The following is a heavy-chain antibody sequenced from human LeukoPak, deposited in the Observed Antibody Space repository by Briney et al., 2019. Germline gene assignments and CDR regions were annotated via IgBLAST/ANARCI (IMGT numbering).Heavy chain of an antibody. CDR3: AREGGYCNSGYCYISLDY. D-gene: IGHD2-2*02. CDR1: GGSISSYY. Sequence: SETLSLTCTVFGGSISSYYWSWIRQPPGKGLEWIGYIYYSGSTNYNPSLKSRVTISVDTSKNQFSLKLSSVIAADTAVYYCAREGGYCNSGYCYISLDYWGQGALLTVSS. V-gene: IGHV4-59*12. J-gene: IGHJ4*02. CDR2: IYYSGST.